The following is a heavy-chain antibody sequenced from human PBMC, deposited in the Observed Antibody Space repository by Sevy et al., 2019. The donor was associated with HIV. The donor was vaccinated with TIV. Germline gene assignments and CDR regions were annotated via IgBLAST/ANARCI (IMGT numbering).Heavy chain of an antibody. D-gene: IGHD2-21*02. CDR2: IYYSGST. CDR3: ARFEEAYCGGDCYQNWFDP. Sequence: SEALSLTCTVSGGSISSYYWSWIRQPPGKGLEWIGYIYYSGSTNYNPSLKSRVTISVDTSKNQFSLKLSSVTAADTAVYYFARFEEAYCGGDCYQNWFDPWGQGTLVTVSS. V-gene: IGHV4-59*01. CDR1: GGSISSYY. J-gene: IGHJ5*02.